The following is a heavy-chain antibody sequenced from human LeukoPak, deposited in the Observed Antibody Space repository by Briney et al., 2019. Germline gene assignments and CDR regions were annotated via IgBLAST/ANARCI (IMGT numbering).Heavy chain of an antibody. V-gene: IGHV3-23*01. J-gene: IGHJ4*02. D-gene: IGHD2-21*02. CDR3: AKDPYCGGDCYPSPDY. CDR2: ISGSGGST. Sequence: TGGSLRLSCAASGFTFSSYAMSWVRQAPGKGLEWVSAISGSGGSTYYADSLKGRFTISRDNSKNTLYLQMNSLRAEDTAVYYCAKDPYCGGDCYPSPDYWGQGTLVTVSS. CDR1: GFTFSSYA.